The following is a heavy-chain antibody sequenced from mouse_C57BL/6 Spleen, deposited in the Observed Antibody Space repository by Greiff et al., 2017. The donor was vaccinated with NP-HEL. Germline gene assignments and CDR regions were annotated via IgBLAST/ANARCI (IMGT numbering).Heavy chain of an antibody. V-gene: IGHV1-20*01. J-gene: IGHJ4*01. Sequence: EVQLQQSGPELVKPGASVKISCKASGYSFTGYFMNWVMQSHGKSLEWIGRINPYNGDTFYNQKFKGKATLTVDKSSSTAHMELRSLTSEDSAVYYCARAYYYGSGAYYAMDYWGQGTSVTVSS. CDR2: INPYNGDT. D-gene: IGHD1-1*01. CDR1: GYSFTGYF. CDR3: ARAYYYGSGAYYAMDY.